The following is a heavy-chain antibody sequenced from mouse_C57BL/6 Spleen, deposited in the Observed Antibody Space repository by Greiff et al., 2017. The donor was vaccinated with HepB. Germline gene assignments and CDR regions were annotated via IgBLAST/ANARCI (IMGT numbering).Heavy chain of an antibody. V-gene: IGHV1-19*01. D-gene: IGHD1-1*01. J-gene: IGHJ1*03. CDR1: GYTFTDYY. CDR2: INPYNGGT. Sequence: VQLQQSGPVLVKPGASVKMSCKASGYTFTDYYMNWVKQSHGKSLEWIGVINPYNGGTSYNQKFKGKATLTVDKSSSTAYMELNSLTSEDSAVYYCARWDYYGSSPWYFDVWGTGTTVTVSS. CDR3: ARWDYYGSSPWYFDV.